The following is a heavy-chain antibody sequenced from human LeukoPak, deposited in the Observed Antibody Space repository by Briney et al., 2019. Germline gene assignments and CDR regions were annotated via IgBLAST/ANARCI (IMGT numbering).Heavy chain of an antibody. V-gene: IGHV5-51*01. CDR2: IYPGDSDT. CDR1: GYTLSSYW. D-gene: IGHD3-3*01. CDR3: ARQNDFRLDY. Sequence: GESLRISCKGSGYTLSSYWIGWVRQMPGKGLEWMGIIYPGDSDTRYSPSLQGQVTISVDTSIGTAYLQWSSLKASDTAIYYCARQNDFRLDYWGQGTLVTVSS. J-gene: IGHJ4*02.